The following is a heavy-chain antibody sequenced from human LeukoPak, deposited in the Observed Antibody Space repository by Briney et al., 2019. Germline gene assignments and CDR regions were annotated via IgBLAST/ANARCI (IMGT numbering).Heavy chain of an antibody. D-gene: IGHD3-22*01. J-gene: IGHJ4*02. V-gene: IGHV4-31*03. CDR1: GGSVSSGSYY. Sequence: SETLSLTCTVSGGSVSSGSYYWSWIRQPPGKGLEWIGYIYYSGSTYYNPSLKSRVTISVDTSKNQFSLKLSPVTAADTAVYYCARDSLRYYDSSGSIDYWGQGTLVTVSS. CDR2: IYYSGST. CDR3: ARDSLRYYDSSGSIDY.